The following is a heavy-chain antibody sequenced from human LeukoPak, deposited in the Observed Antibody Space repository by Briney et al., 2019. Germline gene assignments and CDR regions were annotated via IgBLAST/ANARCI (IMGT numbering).Heavy chain of an antibody. J-gene: IGHJ1*01. CDR2: ISGSGGST. D-gene: IGHD3-9*01. V-gene: IGHV3-23*01. CDR1: GFIFRDYA. CDR3: AKDIRNYDILTGYYSAEYFQH. Sequence: GGSLRLSCAASGFIFRDYAMSWVRRAPGKGLEWVSAISGSGGSTYYADSVTGRFTISRDNSKNTLYLQMNSLRAEDTAVYYCAKDIRNYDILTGYYSAEYFQHWGQGTLVTVSS.